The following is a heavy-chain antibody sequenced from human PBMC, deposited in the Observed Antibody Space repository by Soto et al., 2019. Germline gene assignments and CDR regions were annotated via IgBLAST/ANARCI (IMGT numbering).Heavy chain of an antibody. CDR3: AAGLYCSGGSRQSSYAPDV. V-gene: IGHV5-10-1*01. Sequence: GEARKISCRGSGCMFTSYCISGGRQMPGKGLGWMFSIDPIESYTNYSPSCQGHVTISADNSISTAYLQWSSLKASDTAMYYCAAGLYCSGGSRQSSYAPDVRGPPPTLTLSS. CDR2: IDPIESYT. J-gene: IGHJ6*02. D-gene: IGHD2-15*01. CDR1: GCMFTSYC.